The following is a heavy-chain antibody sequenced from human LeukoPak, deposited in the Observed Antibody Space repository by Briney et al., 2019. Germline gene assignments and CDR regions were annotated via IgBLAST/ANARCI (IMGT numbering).Heavy chain of an antibody. V-gene: IGHV4-30-2*01. CDR3: ARGSYGSGRGLGI. D-gene: IGHD3-10*01. Sequence: SQTLSLTCAVSGGSISSGGYSWSWIRQPPGKGLEWIGYIYHSGSTYYNPSLKSRVTISVDRSKNQFSLKLSSVTAADTAVYYCARGSYGSGRGLGIWGQGTLVTASS. CDR2: IYHSGST. J-gene: IGHJ4*02. CDR1: GGSISSGGYS.